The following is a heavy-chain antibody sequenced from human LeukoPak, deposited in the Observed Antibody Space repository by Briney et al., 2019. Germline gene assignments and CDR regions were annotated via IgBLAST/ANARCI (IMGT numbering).Heavy chain of an antibody. CDR3: ARDPQGYCSGGSCGWFDP. D-gene: IGHD2-15*01. CDR2: ISAYNGNT. J-gene: IGHJ5*02. CDR1: GYTFTSYG. V-gene: IGHV1-18*01. Sequence: ASVKVSCKASGYTFTSYGIIWVRQAPGQGLEWMGWISAYNGNTNYAQKLQGRVTMTTDTSTSTAYMELRSLRSDDTAVYYCARDPQGYCSGGSCGWFDPWGQGTLVTVSS.